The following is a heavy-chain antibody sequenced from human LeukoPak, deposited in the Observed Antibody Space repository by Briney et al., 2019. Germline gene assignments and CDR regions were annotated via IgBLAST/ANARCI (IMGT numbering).Heavy chain of an antibody. CDR3: ARIARVRTVWGSYRPYYFDY. V-gene: IGHV4-34*01. CDR1: GGSFSGYY. Sequence: SETLSLTCAVYGGSFSGYYWSWIRQPPGKGLEWIGEINHSGSTNYNPSLKSRVTISVDTSKNQFSLKLSSVTAAGTAVYYCARIARVRTVWGSYRPYYFDYWGQGTLVTVSS. D-gene: IGHD3-16*02. CDR2: INHSGST. J-gene: IGHJ4*02.